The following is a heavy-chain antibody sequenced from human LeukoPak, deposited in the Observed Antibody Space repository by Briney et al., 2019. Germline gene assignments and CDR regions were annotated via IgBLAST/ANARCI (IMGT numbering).Heavy chain of an antibody. CDR3: ARHCESGYCSGGSSLDY. D-gene: IGHD2-15*01. Sequence: HGESLKISCKGSGYSFTNYWISWVRQMPGKGLEWMGRIDPSDSYTNYSPSLQGHVTISADRSISTAYLQWSSLKASDSAMYYCARHCESGYCSGGSSLDYWGQGTLVTVSS. J-gene: IGHJ4*02. CDR2: IDPSDSYT. V-gene: IGHV5-10-1*01. CDR1: GYSFTNYW.